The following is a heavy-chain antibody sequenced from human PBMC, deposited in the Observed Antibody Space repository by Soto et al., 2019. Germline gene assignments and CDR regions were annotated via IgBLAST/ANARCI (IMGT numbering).Heavy chain of an antibody. D-gene: IGHD3-3*01. CDR2: ISGSGGST. CDR3: AKDQSTYYDFWSGHLDY. CDR1: GFTFSSYA. Sequence: GSLRLSCAASGFTFSSYAMSWVRQTPGKGLEWVSAISGSGGSTYYADSVKGRFTISRDNSKNALYLQMNSLRAEDTAVYYCAKDQSTYYDFWSGHLDYWGQGTLVTVSS. J-gene: IGHJ4*02. V-gene: IGHV3-23*01.